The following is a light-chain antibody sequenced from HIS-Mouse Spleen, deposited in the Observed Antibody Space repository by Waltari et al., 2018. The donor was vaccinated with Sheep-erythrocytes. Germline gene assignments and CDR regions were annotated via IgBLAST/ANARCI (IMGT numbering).Light chain of an antibody. CDR1: SSDVGSYNL. CDR3: CSYAGSSTWV. Sequence: QSALIQPASVSGSPGQSITLSCTGTSSDVGSYNLVPWYQPHPGKAPKLMIYEGSKRPSGVSNRFSGSKSGNTASLTISGLQAEDEADYYCCSYAGSSTWVFGGGTKLTVL. J-gene: IGLJ3*02. CDR2: EGS. V-gene: IGLV2-23*01.